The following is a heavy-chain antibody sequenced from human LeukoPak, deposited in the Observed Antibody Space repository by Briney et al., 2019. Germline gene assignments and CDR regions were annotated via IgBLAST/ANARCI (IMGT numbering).Heavy chain of an antibody. Sequence: SETLSLTCAVYGGSFSGYYWSWIRQPPGKGLEWIGEINHSGSTNYNPSLKSRVTISVDTSKNQFSLKLSSVTAADTAVYYCARGGGWELPFHFDYWGQGTLVTVSS. CDR2: INHSGST. CDR1: GGSFSGYY. CDR3: ARGGGWELPFHFDY. V-gene: IGHV4-34*01. J-gene: IGHJ4*02. D-gene: IGHD1-26*01.